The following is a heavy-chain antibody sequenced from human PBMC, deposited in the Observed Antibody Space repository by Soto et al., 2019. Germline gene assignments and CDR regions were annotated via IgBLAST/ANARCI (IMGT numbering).Heavy chain of an antibody. V-gene: IGHV3-48*03. CDR3: ARETPRILGALLLGGGLHV. J-gene: IGHJ6*02. CDR1: GFTFSSYE. Sequence: EVQLVESGGGLVQPGGSLRLSGAASGFTFSSYEINWVRPAPGKGLEWVSYISSSGSTIYYADSVKGRFTSSIDYDKNLLYLQMNSLRGEDTSVYYGARETPRILGALLLGGGLHVWCHGTTFIVSS. D-gene: IGHD1-26*01. CDR2: ISSSGSTI.